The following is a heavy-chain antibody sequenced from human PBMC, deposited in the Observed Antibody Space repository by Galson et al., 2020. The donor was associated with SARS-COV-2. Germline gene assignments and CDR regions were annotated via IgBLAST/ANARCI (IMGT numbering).Heavy chain of an antibody. D-gene: IGHD3-10*01. Sequence: QLGESLKISCAASGFPFRGYGMHWFRQPPGKGLEWVAFLRHDGSNKNYADSVKGRFTISRDNSKNTMYLQMNILRTEDTAVYYCARWVSGSDYWGQGTLVTVSS. CDR1: GFPFRGYG. J-gene: IGHJ4*02. CDR3: ARWVSGSDY. V-gene: IGHV3-30*02. CDR2: LRHDGSNK.